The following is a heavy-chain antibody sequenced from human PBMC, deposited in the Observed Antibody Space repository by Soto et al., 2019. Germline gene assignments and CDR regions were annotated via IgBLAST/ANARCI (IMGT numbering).Heavy chain of an antibody. CDR3: AGVNGDYLFDN. CDR1: GGSISSHY. CDR2: IYYSGST. Sequence: SETLSLTCTVSGGSISSHYWSWIRQPPGQGLEWIGYIYYSGSTNYNPSLKSRVTISVDTSKSQFSLKLSSVTAADTAVYYCAGVNGDYLFDNWGKGTLVTVSS. V-gene: IGHV4-59*11. J-gene: IGHJ4*02. D-gene: IGHD4-17*01.